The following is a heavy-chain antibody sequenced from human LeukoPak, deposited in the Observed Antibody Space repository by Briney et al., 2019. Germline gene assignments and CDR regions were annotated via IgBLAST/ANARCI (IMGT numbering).Heavy chain of an antibody. D-gene: IGHD3-22*01. CDR3: GRLPDSRTEAVDI. V-gene: IGHV4-59*08. CDR1: GGSISSSY. CDR2: MYDSGST. J-gene: IGHJ3*02. Sequence: KTSETLSLTCTVSGGSISSSYWSWIRQPPGKGLEWIGYMYDSGSTKYNPSLKSRVTISVDMSRNQFSLKLSSVTAADTAVYYCGRLPDSRTEAVDIWGQGTVVTVSS.